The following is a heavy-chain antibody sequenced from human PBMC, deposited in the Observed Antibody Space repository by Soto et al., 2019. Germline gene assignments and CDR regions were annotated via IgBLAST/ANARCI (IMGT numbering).Heavy chain of an antibody. J-gene: IGHJ4*02. Sequence: SETLSLTCTVSCGSISSGGYYWSWIRQHPGKGLEWIGYIYYSGSTYYNPSLKSRVTISVDTSKNQFSLKLSSVTTADTAVYYCAREGTAMVTGRATGFFDYWGQGTLVTVSS. D-gene: IGHD5-18*01. CDR2: IYYSGST. CDR3: AREGTAMVTGRATGFFDY. V-gene: IGHV4-31*03. CDR1: CGSISSGGYY.